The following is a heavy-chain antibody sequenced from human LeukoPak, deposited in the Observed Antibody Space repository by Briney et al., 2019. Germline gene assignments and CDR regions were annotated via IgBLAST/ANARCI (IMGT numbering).Heavy chain of an antibody. Sequence: SETLSLTCTVSGGSISSYYWSWIRQPPGKGLEWIGYIYYSGSTNYNPSLKSRVTMSVDTSKNQFYLKLSSVNAADTAVYYCAGAAAGPHWFDPWGQGTLVTVCS. CDR1: GGSISSYY. V-gene: IGHV4-59*01. CDR2: IYYSGST. J-gene: IGHJ5*02. CDR3: AGAAAGPHWFDP. D-gene: IGHD6-13*01.